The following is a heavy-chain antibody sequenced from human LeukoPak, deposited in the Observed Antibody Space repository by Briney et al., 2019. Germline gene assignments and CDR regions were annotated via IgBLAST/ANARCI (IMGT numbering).Heavy chain of an antibody. D-gene: IGHD5-24*01. CDR3: AKARGRDGYKDELDY. V-gene: IGHV3-23*01. CDR2: ISGGGGST. Sequence: GGSLRLSCAASAFTVSSNAMSWVRPAPGKGLEGGTAISGGGGSTYYADSVKGRFTISRDNSNNTLYLQMNSLRGEHTAVYFCAKARGRDGYKDELDYWGQGTLVTVSS. J-gene: IGHJ4*02. CDR1: AFTVSSNA.